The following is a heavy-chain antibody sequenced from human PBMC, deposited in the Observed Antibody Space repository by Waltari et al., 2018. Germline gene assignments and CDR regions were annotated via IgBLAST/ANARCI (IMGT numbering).Heavy chain of an antibody. Sequence: QVQLQESGPGLVKPSETLSLTCSVSGGSIRGFYWSWIRQSPGKGLEWIGYMYYSRSTGSNPSLKSRVTISGDTSKNQFSLRLSSVTAADTAVYYCARSVRFLEWISYPEYFDLWGRGTLVTVSP. CDR1: GGSIRGFY. CDR2: MYYSRST. D-gene: IGHD3-3*01. V-gene: IGHV4-59*01. J-gene: IGHJ2*01. CDR3: ARSVRFLEWISYPEYFDL.